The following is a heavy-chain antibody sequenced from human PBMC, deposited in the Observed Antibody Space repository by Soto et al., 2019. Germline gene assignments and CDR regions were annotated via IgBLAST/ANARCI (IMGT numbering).Heavy chain of an antibody. J-gene: IGHJ4*02. Sequence: XTLSLPCTVSGGSLSSFYWSWIRQPAGKGLEWIGRIYSGGRNNYNPSLKSRVTMSVDTSKNQFSLRLSSVTAADTAMYYCARGSSRWDYWGQGTLVTVSS. CDR2: IYSGGRN. V-gene: IGHV4-4*07. CDR3: ARGSSRWDY. D-gene: IGHD6-13*01. CDR1: GGSLSSFY.